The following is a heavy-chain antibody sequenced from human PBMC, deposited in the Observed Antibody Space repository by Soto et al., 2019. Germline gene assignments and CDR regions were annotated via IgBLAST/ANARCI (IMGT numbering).Heavy chain of an antibody. V-gene: IGHV4-4*07. D-gene: IGHD2-2*01. CDR1: GGSISGYY. CDR2: IYSDGTT. J-gene: IGHJ6*02. Sequence: LSLTCTVSGGSISGYYWSWVRQPAGKGLEWVGRIYSDGTTNYSPSLKSRVTMSLDTSKDQFSLHLNSVTAADTAVYYCSRVGCSNSKCYTRGMDVWGQGTTVTVSS. CDR3: SRVGCSNSKCYTRGMDV.